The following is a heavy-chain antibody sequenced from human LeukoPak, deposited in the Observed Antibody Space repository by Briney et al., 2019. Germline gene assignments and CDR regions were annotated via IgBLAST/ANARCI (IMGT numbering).Heavy chain of an antibody. CDR1: GGSFSGYY. V-gene: IGHV4-34*01. J-gene: IGHJ4*02. D-gene: IGHD3-22*01. CDR2: INHSGST. Sequence: PSETLSLTCAVYGGSFSGYYWNWIRQPPGKGLEWIGEINHSGSTNYNPSLKSRVTISVDTSKNQFSLKLSSVTAADTAVYYCASGENYYDSSVIFDYWGQGTLVTVSS. CDR3: ASGENYYDSSVIFDY.